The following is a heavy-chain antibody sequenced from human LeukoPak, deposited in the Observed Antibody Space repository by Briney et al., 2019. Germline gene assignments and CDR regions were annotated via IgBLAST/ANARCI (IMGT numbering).Heavy chain of an antibody. CDR2: ISAYNGNT. D-gene: IGHD4-17*01. Sequence: GASVKVSCKASGYTFSNYGIRWVRQAPGQGLEWMGWISAYNGNTNYAQKFQGRVTMTTDTSTSTAYMELRSLRFDDTAVYYCARDDYGDYQRYWGQGTLVTVSS. CDR3: ARDDYGDYQRY. V-gene: IGHV1-18*01. CDR1: GYTFSNYG. J-gene: IGHJ4*02.